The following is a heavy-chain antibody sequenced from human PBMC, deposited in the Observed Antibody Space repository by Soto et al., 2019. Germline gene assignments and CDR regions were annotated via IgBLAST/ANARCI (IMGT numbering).Heavy chain of an antibody. J-gene: IGHJ4*02. Sequence: SENLSLTCDVSGDTIRTGGYTWAWIRQPPGEGLEWIGNINSGGSAYYYPSLRTRVTISVDRSKNQFSLRLSSVTAADTAVYYCADMRGQWLPRDWGQGILVTVSS. CDR3: ADMRGQWLPRD. CDR1: GDTIRTGGYT. V-gene: IGHV4-30-2*03. CDR2: INSGGSA. D-gene: IGHD6-19*01.